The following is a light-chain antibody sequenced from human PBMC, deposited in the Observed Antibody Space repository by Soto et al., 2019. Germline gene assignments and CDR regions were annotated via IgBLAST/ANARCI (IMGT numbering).Light chain of an antibody. J-gene: IGLJ1*01. Sequence: QSALTQHPSASGSPGQSVTISCTGTSSDVGGYNYVSWYQQHPGKAPKLMTYEVSKRPSGVPDRFSGSKSGNTASLTVSGLQAEDEADYYCSSYAGSNNLGVFGTGTKVTVL. CDR2: EVS. CDR3: SSYAGSNNLGV. CDR1: SSDVGGYNY. V-gene: IGLV2-8*01.